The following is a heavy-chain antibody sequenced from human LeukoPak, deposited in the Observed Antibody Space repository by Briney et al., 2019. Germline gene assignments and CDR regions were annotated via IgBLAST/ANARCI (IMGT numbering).Heavy chain of an antibody. CDR2: IRYDGSNK. D-gene: IGHD3-22*01. CDR1: EFTFGSYD. CDR3: AKVFSSTYYYDSSGLRKGVDY. V-gene: IGHV3-30*02. J-gene: IGHJ4*02. Sequence: GGSLRLSCAASEFTFGSYDIHWVRQAPGKGLEWVAFIRYDGSNKYYADSVKGRFTISRDNSKNTLYLQMNSLRAEDTAVYYCAKVFSSTYYYDSSGLRKGVDYWGQGTLVTVSS.